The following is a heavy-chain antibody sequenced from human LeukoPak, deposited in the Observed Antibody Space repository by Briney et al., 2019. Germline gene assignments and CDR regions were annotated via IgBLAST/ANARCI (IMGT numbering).Heavy chain of an antibody. D-gene: IGHD6-19*01. J-gene: IGHJ4*02. V-gene: IGHV1-18*01. Sequence: ASVKVSCKASGYTFTNYGISWVRRAPGQGLEWMGWITGYNGNTNYAQKFQGRITMTTDTSTSTGYMELRSLRSDDTAVYYCARDLKMGYSSGRYSWGTGSSNDYWGQGTLVTVSS. CDR2: ITGYNGNT. CDR3: ARDLKMGYSSGRYSWGTGSSNDY. CDR1: GYTFTNYG.